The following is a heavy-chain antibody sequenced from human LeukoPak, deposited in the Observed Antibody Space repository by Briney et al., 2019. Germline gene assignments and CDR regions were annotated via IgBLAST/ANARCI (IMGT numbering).Heavy chain of an antibody. CDR3: AKDRSSWAYYFDY. CDR2: ISGSGGST. CDR1: GFSFSTFA. V-gene: IGHV3-23*01. D-gene: IGHD2-15*01. J-gene: IGHJ4*02. Sequence: AGGSLRLSCAASGFSFSTFAMSWVRQAPGKGLEWVSAISGSGGSTYYADSVKGRFTISRDNSKNTLYLQMNSLRAEDTAVYYCAKDRSSWAYYFDYWGQGTLVTVSS.